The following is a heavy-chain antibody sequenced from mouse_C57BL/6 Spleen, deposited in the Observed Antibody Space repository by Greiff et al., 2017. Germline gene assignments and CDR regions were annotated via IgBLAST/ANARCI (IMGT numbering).Heavy chain of an antibody. V-gene: IGHV1-15*01. J-gene: IGHJ4*01. D-gene: IGHD3-2*02. CDR3: TRDSSGFSYYAMDY. CDR1: GYTFTDYE. Sequence: QVQLQQSGAELVRPGASVTLSCKASGYTFTDYEMHWVKQTPVHGLEWIGAIDPETGGTAYNQKFKGKAILTADKSSSTAYMELRSLTSEDSAVYYCTRDSSGFSYYAMDYWGQGTSVTVSS. CDR2: IDPETGGT.